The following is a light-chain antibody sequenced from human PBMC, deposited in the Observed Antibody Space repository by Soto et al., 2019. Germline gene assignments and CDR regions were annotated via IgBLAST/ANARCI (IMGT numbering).Light chain of an antibody. V-gene: IGLV2-14*03. CDR1: SSDLGTYNY. CDR2: DVR. J-gene: IGLJ2*01. CDR3: ASWDDSLNGVV. Sequence: QSVLTQPASVSGSPGQSITISCIGTSSDLGTYNYVSWYQQHPDKAPKLIIYDVRYRPSGVSDRFSGSKSGDTASLIISGLQAEDEADYYCASWDDSLNGVVFGGGTKLTVL.